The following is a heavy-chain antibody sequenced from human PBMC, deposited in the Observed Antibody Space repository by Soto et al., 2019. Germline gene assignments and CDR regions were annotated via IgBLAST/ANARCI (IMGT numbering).Heavy chain of an antibody. CDR1: GGSFSGYY. Sequence: QVQLQQWGAGLLKPSETLSLTCAVYGGSFSGYYWSWIRQPPGKGLEWIGEINHSGSTNYNPSLKSLVTISVDTSKNQFSLKLSSVTAADTAVYYCARSGVDYIWGSYSRARLDYWGQGTLVTVSS. J-gene: IGHJ4*02. CDR3: ARSGVDYIWGSYSRARLDY. D-gene: IGHD3-16*01. CDR2: INHSGST. V-gene: IGHV4-34*01.